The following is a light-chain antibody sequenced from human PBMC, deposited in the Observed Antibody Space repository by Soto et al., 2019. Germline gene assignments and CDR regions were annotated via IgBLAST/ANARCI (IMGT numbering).Light chain of an antibody. J-gene: IGLJ2*01. CDR1: TSDVGSYNR. Sequence: QSALTQPPSVSGSPGQSVTISCTGTTSDVGSYNRVSWYQQPPGTAPKLIIFEVSNRPSGVPDRFSGSKSGNTASLTISGLQAEDEADYYCSSYTSSSTFVFGGGTKVTVL. CDR2: EVS. CDR3: SSYTSSSTFV. V-gene: IGLV2-18*02.